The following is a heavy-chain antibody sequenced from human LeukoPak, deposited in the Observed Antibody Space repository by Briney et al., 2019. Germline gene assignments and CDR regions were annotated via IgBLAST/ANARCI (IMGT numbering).Heavy chain of an antibody. CDR1: GYTFTSYY. CDR2: INPSGGST. V-gene: IGHV1-46*01. J-gene: IGHJ4*02. Sequence: ASVKVSCKASGYTFTSYYMHWVRQAPGQGLEWMGIINPSGGSTSYAQKFQGRVTMTRDTSTSTVYIELSSLRSEDTAVYYCARDQRTVGFDYWGQGTLVTVSS. D-gene: IGHD4-23*01. CDR3: ARDQRTVGFDY.